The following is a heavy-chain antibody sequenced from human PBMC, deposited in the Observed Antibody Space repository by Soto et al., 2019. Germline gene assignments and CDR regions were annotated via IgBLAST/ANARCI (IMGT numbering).Heavy chain of an antibody. J-gene: IGHJ4*02. V-gene: IGHV3-23*01. Sequence: GGSLRLSCAASGFTFSSYAMTWVRQAPGKGLEWVSSIRGSGSSTYYADSVEGRFAISRDNSKNTLYLQMNSLRAEDSAVYYCAKVRSTSSVRATSIDSWAQGTLVTVSS. CDR2: IRGSGSST. CDR3: AKVRSTSSVRATSIDS. D-gene: IGHD6-6*01. CDR1: GFTFSSYA.